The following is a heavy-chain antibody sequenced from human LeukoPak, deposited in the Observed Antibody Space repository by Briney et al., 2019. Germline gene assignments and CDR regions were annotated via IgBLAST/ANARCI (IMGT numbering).Heavy chain of an antibody. V-gene: IGHV4-4*07. CDR2: IYTSGST. D-gene: IGHD4-17*01. CDR3: ARGPLTVTRGFDP. Sequence: SETLSLTCTVSGGSIDIYYWSWIRQPAGKGLEWIGRIYTSGSTNYNPSLKTRVTMSVDTSKNQFSLKPSSVTAADTAVYYCARGPLTVTRGFDPWGQGTLVTVSS. CDR1: GGSIDIYY. J-gene: IGHJ5*02.